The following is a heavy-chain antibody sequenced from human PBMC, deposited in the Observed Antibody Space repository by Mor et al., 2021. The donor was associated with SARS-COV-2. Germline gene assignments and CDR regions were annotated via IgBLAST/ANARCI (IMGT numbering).Heavy chain of an antibody. CDR2: IIPILGIA. Sequence: GRIIPILGIANYAQKFQGRVTITADKSTSTAYMELSSLRSEDTAVYYCAAHYYGSGSEEDDAFDIWGQGTMVTVSS. CDR3: AAHYYGSGSEEDDAFDI. V-gene: IGHV1-69*02. D-gene: IGHD3-10*01. J-gene: IGHJ3*02.